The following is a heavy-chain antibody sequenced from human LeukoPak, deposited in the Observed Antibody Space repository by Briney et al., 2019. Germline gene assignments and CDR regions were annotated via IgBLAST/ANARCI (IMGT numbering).Heavy chain of an antibody. CDR1: GFSFCGHW. CDR2: IRADGSEK. J-gene: IGHJ4*02. CDR3: AYRNNFEY. V-gene: IGHV3-7*05. Sequence: PGGSLRLSCAASGFSFCGHWVNWVRQPPGKGLEWVANIRADGSEKYYVDSVKGRFTISRDDAKRTVDLQMDNLRAEDTAIYYCAYRNNFEYWGQGALVTVSS. D-gene: IGHD1-26*01.